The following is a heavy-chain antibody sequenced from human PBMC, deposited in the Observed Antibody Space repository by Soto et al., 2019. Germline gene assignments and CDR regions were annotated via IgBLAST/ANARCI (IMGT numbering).Heavy chain of an antibody. V-gene: IGHV3-23*01. CDR3: AKYLSGWPLYAFDS. J-gene: IGHJ5*01. D-gene: IGHD6-19*01. Sequence: EVQLLESGGGLLQPGGSLRLSCAASGFTFRNYGMNWVRQAPGKGLEWVSGISTNGATANYADSVKGRFTISRDNSKNAIYMQMNGLRPEDTAVYYCAKYLSGWPLYAFDSWGQGRLVTVS. CDR2: ISTNGATA. CDR1: GFTFRNYG.